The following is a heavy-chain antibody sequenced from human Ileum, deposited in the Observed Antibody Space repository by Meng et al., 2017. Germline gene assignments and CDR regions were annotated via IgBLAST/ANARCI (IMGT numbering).Heavy chain of an antibody. CDR2: AST. CDR1: GGSVSSAGYQ. J-gene: IGHJ4*02. Sequence: QVQRQESGPGLVRPSETLSLICTVSGGSVSSAGYQWGWIQQPPGKGLEWIGYASTNYNPSLKSRVTISLDTSRNQFSLSLSSVTAADTAVYYCARDHMGSLDYWGQGILVTVSS. CDR3: ARDHMGSLDY. V-gene: IGHV4-61*08. D-gene: IGHD1-26*01.